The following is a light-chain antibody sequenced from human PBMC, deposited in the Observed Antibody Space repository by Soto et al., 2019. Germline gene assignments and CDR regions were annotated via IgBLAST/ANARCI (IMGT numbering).Light chain of an antibody. CDR1: SGSIASNH. CDR3: QSYASNIVV. J-gene: IGLJ2*01. CDR2: NHN. V-gene: IGLV6-57*04. Sequence: NFMLTQPHSVSESPGKTITISCTRRSGSIASNHVHWYQQRPGSAPTTVIYNHNQRPSGVPDRFSGSIDSSSNSASLTIARLKAEDEADYYCQSYASNIVVFGGGTKLTVL.